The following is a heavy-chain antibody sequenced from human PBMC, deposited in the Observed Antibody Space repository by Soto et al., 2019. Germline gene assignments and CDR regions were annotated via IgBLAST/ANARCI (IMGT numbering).Heavy chain of an antibody. J-gene: IGHJ6*02. D-gene: IGHD6-13*01. CDR1: GYSFTSYW. CDR3: ARXFIAAAGTGDDYYGMDV. CDR2: IDPSNSYT. Sequence: PGESLKISCKGSGYSFTSYWISWVRQMPGKGLEWMGRIDPSNSYTNYSPSFQGHVTISADKSISTAYLQWSSLKASDTAMYYCARXFIAAAGTGDDYYGMDVWGQGTTVTVSS. V-gene: IGHV5-10-1*01.